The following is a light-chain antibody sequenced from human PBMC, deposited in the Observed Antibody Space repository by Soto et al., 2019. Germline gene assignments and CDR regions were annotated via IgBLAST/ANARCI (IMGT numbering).Light chain of an antibody. CDR2: EDT. V-gene: IGLV2-23*01. J-gene: IGLJ1*01. Sequence: QSVLTQPASVSGSPGQSITISCTGTSSDVGHYSLVSWYQQHPGKVPKLIIHEDTKRSLGLSNRFSASKSGNTASLTISGLQAEDEADYYCCSYAGSSTFVFGTGTKVTVL. CDR3: CSYAGSSTFV. CDR1: SSDVGHYSL.